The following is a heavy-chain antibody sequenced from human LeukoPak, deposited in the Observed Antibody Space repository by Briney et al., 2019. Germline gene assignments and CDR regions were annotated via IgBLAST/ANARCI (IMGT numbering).Heavy chain of an antibody. Sequence: SETLSLTCTVSGGSISGTSYYWGWIRQSPGKGLEWIGSIIYSGSTYYNPSLMSRVTMSVDTSESQFSLNLSSVTAADTAIYYCARDWNYYDTSGYHRPFDYWGQGTLVTVSS. CDR2: IIYSGST. CDR1: GGSISGTSYY. CDR3: ARDWNYYDTSGYHRPFDY. J-gene: IGHJ4*02. D-gene: IGHD3-22*01. V-gene: IGHV4-39*07.